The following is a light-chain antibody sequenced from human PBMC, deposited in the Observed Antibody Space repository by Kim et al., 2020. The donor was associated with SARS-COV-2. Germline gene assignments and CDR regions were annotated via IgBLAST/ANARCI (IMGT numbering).Light chain of an antibody. CDR1: QSVSSN. CDR3: QQYNNWLGLT. Sequence: SPGERAPLSCRASQSVSSNLAWYQQKPGQAPRLLIYGASTRATGIPARFSGSGSGTEFTLTISSLQSEDFAVYYCQQYNNWLGLTFGGGTKVDIK. V-gene: IGKV3-15*01. J-gene: IGKJ4*01. CDR2: GAS.